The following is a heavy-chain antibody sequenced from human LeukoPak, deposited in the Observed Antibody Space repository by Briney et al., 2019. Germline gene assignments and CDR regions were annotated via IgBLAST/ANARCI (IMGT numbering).Heavy chain of an antibody. D-gene: IGHD3-3*01. CDR2: IYTGGST. CDR3: ARDSLYNFWSGYYHTTYYFDY. CDR1: GGSICSGNYY. V-gene: IGHV4-61*09. Sequence: SETLSLTCTVSGGSICSGNYYWSWIRQPAGKGLEWIGHIYTGGSTNYNPSLKSRVTISVDTSKNQFSLNLSSMTAADTAVYYCARDSLYNFWSGYYHTTYYFDYWGQGTLVTVSS. J-gene: IGHJ4*02.